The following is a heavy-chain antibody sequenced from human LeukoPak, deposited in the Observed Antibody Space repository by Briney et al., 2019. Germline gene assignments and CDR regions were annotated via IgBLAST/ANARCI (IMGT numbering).Heavy chain of an antibody. CDR2: IYHSGST. CDR1: GGSISSGGYS. D-gene: IGHD5-24*01. V-gene: IGHV4-30-2*01. J-gene: IGHJ3*02. CDR3: ARQLLRTDAFDI. Sequence: SQTLSLTCAVSGGSISSGGYSWSWIRQPPGKGLEWIGYIYHSGSTYYNPSLKSRVTISVDRSKNQFSLKLSSVTAADTAVYYCARQLLRTDAFDIWGQGTMVTVSS.